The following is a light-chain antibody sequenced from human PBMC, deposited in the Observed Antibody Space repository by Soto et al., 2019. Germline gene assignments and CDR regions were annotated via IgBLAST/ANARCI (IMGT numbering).Light chain of an antibody. Sequence: QSALAQPASVSGSPGQSITISCTGTGSDIGPYNFVSWYQHHPGKAPKLMIYEVSNRPSGVSDRFSGSKSDNTASLSISGLQAEDEGDYYCYSYTSSSTYVFGTGTKVTVL. CDR1: GSDIGPYNF. CDR2: EVS. J-gene: IGLJ1*01. V-gene: IGLV2-14*01. CDR3: YSYTSSSTYV.